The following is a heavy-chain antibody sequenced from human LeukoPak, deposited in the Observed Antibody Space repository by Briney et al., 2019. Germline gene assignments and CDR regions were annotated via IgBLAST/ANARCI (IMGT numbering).Heavy chain of an antibody. J-gene: IGHJ4*02. CDR2: ISLSGVT. CDR3: SRESGAFSPFGY. D-gene: IGHD1-26*01. CDR1: GGSISSTNW. Sequence: SGTLSLTCGVSGGSISSTNWWSWVRQPPGQGLEWIGEISLSGVTNYNPSLKSRVTMSLDRSKNHLSLTLTSVTAADTAVYYCSRESGAFSPFGYWGQGTPVTVSS. V-gene: IGHV4-4*02.